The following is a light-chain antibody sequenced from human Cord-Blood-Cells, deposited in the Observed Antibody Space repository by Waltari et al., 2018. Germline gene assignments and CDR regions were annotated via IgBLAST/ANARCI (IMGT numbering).Light chain of an antibody. CDR3: CSYAGSSTFYV. Sequence: QSALTQPASVSGSPGQSITISCPGTSSDAGSYNLVSRYQPHPGKAPKLMIYEGSKRPSGVSNRFSGSKSGNTASLTISGLQAEDEADYYCCSYAGSSTFYVFGTGTKVTVL. V-gene: IGLV2-23*01. CDR2: EGS. J-gene: IGLJ1*01. CDR1: SSDAGSYNL.